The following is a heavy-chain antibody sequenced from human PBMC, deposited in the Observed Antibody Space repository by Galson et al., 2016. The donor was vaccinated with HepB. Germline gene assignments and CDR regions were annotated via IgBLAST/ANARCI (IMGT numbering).Heavy chain of an antibody. CDR2: INVGNGKT. V-gene: IGHV1-3*01. D-gene: IGHD3-10*01. J-gene: IGHJ4*02. Sequence: SVKVSCKASGYSFTTYPMHWVRQAPGQRPEWMGWINVGNGKTKYSKKFQDRVTITRDTFANIAYMELNSLRSEDTAVYYCARDGKDYYGSGSFDYWGQGTLVTVSS. CDR1: GYSFTTYP. CDR3: ARDGKDYYGSGSFDY.